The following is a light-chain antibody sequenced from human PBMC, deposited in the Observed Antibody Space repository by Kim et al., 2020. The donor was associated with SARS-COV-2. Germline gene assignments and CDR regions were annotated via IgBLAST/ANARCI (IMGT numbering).Light chain of an antibody. Sequence: DIQMTQSPSSLSASVGNRVTITCRESQGISNYLAWYQQKPGKVPKLLIYAASALQSGVPSRFSGSGSGTDFTLTISSLQPEDVATYYCQKYNSAPRTFGQGTKLEI. V-gene: IGKV1-27*01. CDR2: AAS. CDR1: QGISNY. CDR3: QKYNSAPRT. J-gene: IGKJ2*01.